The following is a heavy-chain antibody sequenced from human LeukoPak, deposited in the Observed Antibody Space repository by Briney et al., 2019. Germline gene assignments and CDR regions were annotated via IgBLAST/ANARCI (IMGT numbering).Heavy chain of an antibody. CDR1: GGSFSGYY. D-gene: IGHD1-14*01. CDR2: IYHSGST. CDR3: ARDRKYYYHMDV. V-gene: IGHV4-34*01. Sequence: PSETLSLTCAVYGGSFSGYYRSWIRRPPGKGLEWIGSIYHSGSTYYNPSLKSRVTISVDTSKNQFSLKLSSLTAADTAVYYCARDRKYYYHMDVWGKGTTVTVSS. J-gene: IGHJ6*03.